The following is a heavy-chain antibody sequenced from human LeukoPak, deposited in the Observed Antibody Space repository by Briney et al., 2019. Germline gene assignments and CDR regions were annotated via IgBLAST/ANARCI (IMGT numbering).Heavy chain of an antibody. D-gene: IGHD6-13*01. CDR3: ARHAGGIAAAGTRPFDY. CDR2: IYYSGST. J-gene: IGHJ4*02. CDR1: GASFSSSTYY. V-gene: IGHV4-39*01. Sequence: SETLSLTCTVSGASFSSSTYYWGWIRQPPGKGLEWIGSIYYSGSTYYNPSLKSRVTMSVDTSKNQFSLKLSSVTAADTAVYYCARHAGGIAAAGTRPFDYWGQGTLVAVSS.